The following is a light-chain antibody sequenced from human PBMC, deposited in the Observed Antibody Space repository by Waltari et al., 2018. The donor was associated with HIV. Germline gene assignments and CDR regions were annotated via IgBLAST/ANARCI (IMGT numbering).Light chain of an antibody. J-gene: IGLJ1*01. CDR3: NSYRSSTTPCV. CDR2: EVS. V-gene: IGLV2-14*01. CDR1: SSDVGGPNY. Sequence: QSALTQPASVSGSPGPSITISCTGTSSDVGGPNYVSWYQQHPGKAPKLLIYEVSNRLSGVSNRFAGSKSGNTASMTISGRKAEDEADYYCNSYRSSTTPCVFGTGTKVTVL.